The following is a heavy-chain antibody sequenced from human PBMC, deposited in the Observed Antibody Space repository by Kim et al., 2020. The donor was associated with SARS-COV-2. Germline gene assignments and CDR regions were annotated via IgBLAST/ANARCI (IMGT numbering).Heavy chain of an antibody. J-gene: IGHJ4*02. Sequence: SETLSLTCAVYGGSFSGYYWSWIRQPPGKGLEWIGEINHSGSTNYNPSLKSRVTISVDTSKNQFSLKLSSVTAADTAVYYCARGLRVSGWLQFGDFGYWGQGTLVTVSS. V-gene: IGHV4-34*01. CDR3: ARGLRVSGWLQFGDFGY. CDR2: INHSGST. D-gene: IGHD5-12*01. CDR1: GGSFSGYY.